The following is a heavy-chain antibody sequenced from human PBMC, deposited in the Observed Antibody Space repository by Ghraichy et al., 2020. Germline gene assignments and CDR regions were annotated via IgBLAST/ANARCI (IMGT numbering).Heavy chain of an antibody. D-gene: IGHD6-13*01. CDR2: INHSGST. CDR1: GGSFSGYY. V-gene: IGHV4-34*01. CDR3: ARAIAAAGTYFDY. J-gene: IGHJ4*02. Sequence: SETLSLTCAVYGGSFSGYYWSWIRQPPGKGLEWIGEINHSGSTNYNPSLKSRVTISVDTSKNQFSLKLSSVTAADTAVYYCARAIAAAGTYFDYWGQGTLVTVSS.